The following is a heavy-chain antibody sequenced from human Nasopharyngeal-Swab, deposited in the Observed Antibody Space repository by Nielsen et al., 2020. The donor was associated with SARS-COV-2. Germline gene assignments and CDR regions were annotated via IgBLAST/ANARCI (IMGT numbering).Heavy chain of an antibody. V-gene: IGHV4-34*01. CDR3: ARGIVGATGTPFFDY. D-gene: IGHD1-26*01. Sequence: SETLSLTYAVYGGSFSGYYWSWIRQPPGKGLEWIGEINHSGSTNYNPSLKSRVTISVDTSKNQFSLKLSSVTAADTAVYYCARGIVGATGTPFFDYWGQGTLVTVSS. CDR2: INHSGST. CDR1: GGSFSGYY. J-gene: IGHJ4*02.